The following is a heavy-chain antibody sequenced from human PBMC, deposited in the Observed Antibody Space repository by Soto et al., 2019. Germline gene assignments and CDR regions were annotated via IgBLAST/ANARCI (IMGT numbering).Heavy chain of an antibody. CDR3: ARRWGRTFDY. CDR2: IYYSGGT. Sequence: QVQLQESGPGLVKPSETLSLTCTVSGGSISSYYWSWIRQPPGKGLEWIGYIYYSGGTNYNPSLKSRVTISVDTSKNQFSLKLSSVTAADTAVYYCARRWGRTFDYWGQGTLVTFSS. CDR1: GGSISSYY. J-gene: IGHJ4*02. D-gene: IGHD7-27*01. V-gene: IGHV4-59*08.